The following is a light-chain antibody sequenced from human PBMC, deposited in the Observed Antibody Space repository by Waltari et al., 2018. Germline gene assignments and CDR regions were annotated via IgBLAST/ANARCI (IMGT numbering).Light chain of an antibody. CDR3: LQDYTFPLT. J-gene: IGKJ4*01. V-gene: IGKV1-6*01. CDR1: ENIKND. Sequence: AIQMTQSPSSLSASVGDRVTITCRASENIKNDLGWYQQKPGKAPNLLIFAASSLQSGGPSRFRASGSGTDFTLTISSLQPEDFATYYCLQDYTFPLTFGGGTKVDI. CDR2: AAS.